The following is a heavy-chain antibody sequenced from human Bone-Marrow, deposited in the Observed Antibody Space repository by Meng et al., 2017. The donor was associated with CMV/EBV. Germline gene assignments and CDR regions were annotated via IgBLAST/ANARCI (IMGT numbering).Heavy chain of an antibody. V-gene: IGHV3-74*01. CDR3: ARDLRFLTRSVGMDV. J-gene: IGHJ6*02. CDR2: INSDGSST. D-gene: IGHD3-3*01. Sequence: GESLKISCAASGFTFSSYWMHWVRQAPGKGLVWVSRINSDGSSTSYADSVKGRFTISRDNAKNTLYLQMNSLRAEDTAVYYCARDLRFLTRSVGMDVWGQGTTDTVSS. CDR1: GFTFSSYW.